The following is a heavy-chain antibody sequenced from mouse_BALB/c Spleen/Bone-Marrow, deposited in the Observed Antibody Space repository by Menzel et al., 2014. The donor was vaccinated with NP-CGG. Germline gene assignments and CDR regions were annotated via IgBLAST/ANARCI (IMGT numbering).Heavy chain of an antibody. CDR1: EYEFPSHD. V-gene: IGHV5-2*01. D-gene: IGHD1-1*01. CDR3: AGHGDYYGSSLFAY. CDR2: INSDGGST. Sequence: EVHLVESGGGLVQPGESLKLSCESNEYEFPSHDMSWVRKTPEKRLELVAAINSDGGSTYYPDTMERRFIISRDNSKXTLYLQMSSLRSEDTAFYYCAGHGDYYGSSLFAYWGQGTPVTVSA. J-gene: IGHJ3*01.